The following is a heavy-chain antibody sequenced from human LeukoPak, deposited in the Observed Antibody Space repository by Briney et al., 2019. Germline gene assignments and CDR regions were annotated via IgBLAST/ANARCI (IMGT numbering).Heavy chain of an antibody. CDR3: ARDQSAPYYYDSSGYYSVGY. CDR2: IIPILGIA. Sequence: ASVKVSCKASGGTFSSYAISWVRQAPGQGLEWMGRIIPILGIANYAQKFQGRVTITADKSTSTAYMELSSLRSEDTAVYYCARDQSAPYYYDSSGYYSVGYWGQGTLVTVSP. CDR1: GGTFSSYA. J-gene: IGHJ4*02. V-gene: IGHV1-69*04. D-gene: IGHD3-22*01.